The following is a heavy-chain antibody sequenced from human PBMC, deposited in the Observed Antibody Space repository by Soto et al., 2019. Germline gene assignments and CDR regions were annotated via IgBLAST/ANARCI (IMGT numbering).Heavy chain of an antibody. Sequence: QVQLQESGPGLVKPSETLSLTCIVSGGSISSYYWTWTRQPQGKGLEWIGCIYNGATTNYNPSLKSRVTISVDTSKNQFSLKLTSVTAADTAVYYCARDDSQRPATYWGQGTLVTVSS. CDR1: GGSISSYY. V-gene: IGHV4-59*01. D-gene: IGHD1-26*01. CDR2: IYNGATT. J-gene: IGHJ4*02. CDR3: ARDDSQRPATY.